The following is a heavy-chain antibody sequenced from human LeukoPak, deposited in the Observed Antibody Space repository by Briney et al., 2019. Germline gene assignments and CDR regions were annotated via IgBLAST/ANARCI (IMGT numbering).Heavy chain of an antibody. J-gene: IGHJ4*02. CDR2: ISGSGGST. Sequence: GGPLRLSCAASGFTFSSYAMSWVRQAPGKGLEWVSAISGSGGSTYYADSVKGRFTISRDNSKNTLYLQMNSLRAEDTTVYYCAKDGTRLPTYFDYWGQGALVTVSS. D-gene: IGHD5-18*01. CDR3: AKDGTRLPTYFDY. V-gene: IGHV3-23*01. CDR1: GFTFSSYA.